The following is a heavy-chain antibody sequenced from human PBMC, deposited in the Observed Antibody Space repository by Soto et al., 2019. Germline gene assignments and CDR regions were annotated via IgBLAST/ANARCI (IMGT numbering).Heavy chain of an antibody. Sequence: EVQLLESGGGLVRPGGSLRLSCAASGFTFSSYAMSWVRQAPGKGLEWVSTISDSDGRTYSTDSVKGRFTISRDNSRNTAYLQMNSLRVEDTAVYYCAKGVSQYTPLALFDYWGRGTLVTVSS. V-gene: IGHV3-23*01. D-gene: IGHD5-18*01. CDR2: ISDSDGRT. CDR3: AKGVSQYTPLALFDY. CDR1: GFTFSSYA. J-gene: IGHJ4*02.